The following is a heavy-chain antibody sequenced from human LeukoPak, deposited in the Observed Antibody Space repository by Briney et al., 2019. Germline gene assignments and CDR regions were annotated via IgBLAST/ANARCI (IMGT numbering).Heavy chain of an antibody. D-gene: IGHD2-2*01. J-gene: IGHJ6*03. V-gene: IGHV4-34*01. Sequence: SETLSLTCAVYGGSFSGYYWSWIRQPPGKGLEWIGEINHSGSTNYNPSLKSRVTISVDTSKNHFSLKLGSVTAADTAMYYCARVGRPYQLLESYYYYYMDVWGKGTTVTVSS. CDR3: ARVGRPYQLLESYYYYYMDV. CDR1: GGSFSGYY. CDR2: INHSGST.